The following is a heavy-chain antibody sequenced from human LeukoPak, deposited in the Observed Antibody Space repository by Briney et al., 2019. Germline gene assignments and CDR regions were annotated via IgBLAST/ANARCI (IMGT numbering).Heavy chain of an antibody. V-gene: IGHV3-30*03. CDR3: ARAGRKTLVVVLYYYMDV. D-gene: IGHD2-2*01. CDR1: GFTFSTYG. CDR2: ISYDGSNK. Sequence: PGGSLRLSCAASGFTFSTYGMHWVRQAPGKGLEWVAVISYDGSNKYYADSVKGRFTISRDNSKNTLYLQMNSLRAEDTAVYYCARAGRKTLVVVLYYYMDVWGKGTTVTVSS. J-gene: IGHJ6*03.